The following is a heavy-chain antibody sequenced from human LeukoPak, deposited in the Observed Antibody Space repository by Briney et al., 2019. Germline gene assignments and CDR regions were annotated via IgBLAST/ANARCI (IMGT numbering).Heavy chain of an antibody. V-gene: IGHV1-69*01. CDR1: GGTFSGYA. CDR2: IIPIFGTA. D-gene: IGHD4-23*01. Sequence: SVKGSCKASGGTFSGYAISWVRQAPGQGLEWMGGIIPIFGTANYAQKFQGRVTITADESTSTAYMELSSLRSEDTAVYYCAREGAATVVDYWGQGTLVTVSS. J-gene: IGHJ4*02. CDR3: AREGAATVVDY.